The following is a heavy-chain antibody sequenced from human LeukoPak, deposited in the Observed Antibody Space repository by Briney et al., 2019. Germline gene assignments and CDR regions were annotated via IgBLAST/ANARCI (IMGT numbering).Heavy chain of an antibody. D-gene: IGHD3-9*01. CDR3: TTDLKVDYDILTGYYLNDY. V-gene: IGHV3-15*01. J-gene: IGHJ4*02. CDR1: GFTLSNAW. Sequence: GGSLRLSCVASGFTLSNAWMSWVRQAPGKGLEWVGRVKSKTDGGTTDYAAPVKGRFTISSDDSNNTLYLQMNSLKTEDTAVYYCTTDLKVDYDILTGYYLNDYWGQGTLVTVSS. CDR2: VKSKTDGGTT.